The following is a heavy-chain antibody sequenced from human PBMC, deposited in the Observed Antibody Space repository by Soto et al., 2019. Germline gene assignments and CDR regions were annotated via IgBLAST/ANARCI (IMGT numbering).Heavy chain of an antibody. CDR1: GGSFSGYY. V-gene: IGHV4-34*01. CDR3: ASSSLYGMDV. Sequence: SETLSLTCAVYGGSFSGYYWSWIRQPPGKGLEWIGEINHSGSTNYNPSLKSRVTISVVTSKNQFSLKVGSVTAADTAVYYCASSSLYGMDVWGQGTTVTVSS. J-gene: IGHJ6*02. CDR2: INHSGST.